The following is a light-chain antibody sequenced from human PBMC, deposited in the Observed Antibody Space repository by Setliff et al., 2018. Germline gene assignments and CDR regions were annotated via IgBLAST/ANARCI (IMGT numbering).Light chain of an antibody. CDR3: CSYAGSSTLYV. Sequence: QSVLTQPASVSGSPGQSITISCTGTSSDVGDYKYVSWYQQLPGKAPKLIIFEVSKRPSGVSNRFSGSKSGNTASLTISGLQAEDEADYYCCSYAGSSTLYVCGTGTKVTVL. CDR2: EVS. J-gene: IGLJ1*01. CDR1: SSDVGDYKY. V-gene: IGLV2-23*02.